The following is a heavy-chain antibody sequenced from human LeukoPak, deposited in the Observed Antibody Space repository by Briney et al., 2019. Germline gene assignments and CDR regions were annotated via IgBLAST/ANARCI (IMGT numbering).Heavy chain of an antibody. D-gene: IGHD2-15*01. CDR3: ATDFESGLDY. CDR2: IIPIFGTA. V-gene: IGHV1-69*05. J-gene: IGHJ4*02. Sequence: SVKVSCKASGGTFSSYAISWVRQAPGQGLEWMGGIIPIFGTANYAQKFQGRVTIATDESTSTAYMELSSLRSEDTAVYYCATDFESGLDYWGRGTLVTVSS. CDR1: GGTFSSYA.